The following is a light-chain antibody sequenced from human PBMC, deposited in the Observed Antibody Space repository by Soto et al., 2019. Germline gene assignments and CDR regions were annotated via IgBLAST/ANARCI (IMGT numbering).Light chain of an antibody. CDR3: QQDYNLPLT. CDR2: GAS. CDR1: QSVSSSY. Sequence: QSPFTLPLWLGEETIPLSCTASQSVSSSYLTWYQQKPGQAPRLLIYGASTRATSIPARFSGSGSGTDFTLTISSLQPEDFAVYYCQQDYNLPLTFGGGTKVDIK. J-gene: IGKJ4*01. V-gene: IGKV3D-7*01.